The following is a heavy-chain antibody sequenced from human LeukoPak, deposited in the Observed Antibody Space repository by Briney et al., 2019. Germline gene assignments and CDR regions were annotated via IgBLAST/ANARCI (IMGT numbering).Heavy chain of an antibody. CDR3: AKEAKPPGNYYDSSGYYYDY. D-gene: IGHD3-22*01. CDR2: ISGSGGST. J-gene: IGHJ4*02. Sequence: PGGSLRPSCAASGFTFSSYAMSWVRQAPGKGLEWVSAISGSGGSTYYADSVKGRFTISRDNSKNTLYLQMNSLRAEDTAVYYCAKEAKPPGNYYDSSGYYYDYWGQGTLVTVSS. CDR1: GFTFSSYA. V-gene: IGHV3-23*01.